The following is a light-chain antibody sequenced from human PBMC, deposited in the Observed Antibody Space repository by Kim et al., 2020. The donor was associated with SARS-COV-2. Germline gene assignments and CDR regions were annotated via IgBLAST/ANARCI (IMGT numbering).Light chain of an antibody. CDR2: DTS. J-gene: IGKJ5*01. Sequence: EIVMTQSPGTMALSPGERATLSCRASQSVPNNYVAWYQQTPGQAPRLLIYDTSSRATGIPDRFSGSGSGTDFTLTVSRLEPEDFALYYRQSYGGSPLITFGQGTRLEIK. V-gene: IGKV3-20*01. CDR3: QSYGGSPLIT. CDR1: QSVPNNY.